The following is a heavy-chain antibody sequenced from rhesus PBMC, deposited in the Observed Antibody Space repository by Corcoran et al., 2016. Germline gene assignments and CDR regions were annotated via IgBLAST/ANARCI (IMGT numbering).Heavy chain of an antibody. CDR2: IWYDRSKK. CDR1: GFTVSSYG. Sequence: EVQLVESGGGLVQPGGSLRLSCAASGFTVSSYGMHWVRQAPGKGLEWVAVIWYDRSKKYYADSVKDRFNISRDNSKNMLYLQMNNLRVEDMAVYYCVKGLGYSSWSRFDYWGQGVLVTVSS. D-gene: IGHD6-13*01. CDR3: VKGLGYSSWSRFDY. J-gene: IGHJ4*01. V-gene: IGHV3-54*02.